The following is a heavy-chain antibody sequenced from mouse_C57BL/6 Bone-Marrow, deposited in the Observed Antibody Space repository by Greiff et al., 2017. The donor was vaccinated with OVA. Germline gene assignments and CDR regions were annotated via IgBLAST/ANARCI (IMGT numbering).Heavy chain of an antibody. J-gene: IGHJ4*01. V-gene: IGHV5-9-1*02. CDR2: ISSGGDYI. CDR3: TRDRGYDYDVDYYAMDY. D-gene: IGHD2-4*01. Sequence: EVQGVESGEGLVKPGGSLKLSCAASGFTFSSYAMSWVRQTPEKRLEWVAYISSGGDYIYYADTVKGRFTISRDNARNTLYLQMSSLKSEDTAMYYCTRDRGYDYDVDYYAMDYWGQGTSVTVSS. CDR1: GFTFSSYA.